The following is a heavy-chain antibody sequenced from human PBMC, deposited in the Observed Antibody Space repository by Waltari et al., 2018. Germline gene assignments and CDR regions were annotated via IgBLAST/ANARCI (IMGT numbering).Heavy chain of an antibody. D-gene: IGHD4-17*01. CDR1: GGSISSSNW. V-gene: IGHV4-4*02. CDR3: ARNIALDGDYYYYYGMDV. CDR2: IYHSGST. Sequence: QVQLQESGPGLVEPSGTLSLTCAVSGGSISSSNWWSWVRQPPGKGLEWIGEIYHSGSTNYNPSLKSRVTISVDKSKNQFSLKLSSVTAADTAVYYCARNIALDGDYYYYYGMDVWGQGTTVTVSS. J-gene: IGHJ6*02.